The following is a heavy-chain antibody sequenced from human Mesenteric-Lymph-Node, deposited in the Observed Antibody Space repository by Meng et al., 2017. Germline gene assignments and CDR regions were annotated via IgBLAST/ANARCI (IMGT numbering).Heavy chain of an antibody. CDR3: ASQVSSGEKMDAFDM. CDR1: GYSLSTYW. CDR2: IYPGDSDT. J-gene: IGHJ3*02. V-gene: IGHV5-51*01. D-gene: IGHD6-19*01. Sequence: GESLKISCKSSGYSLSTYWIAWVRQMPGKGLEWMGIIYPGDSDTTYSPSFKGQVTISVDRSITTAYLQWSSLEASDTAMYYCASQVSSGEKMDAFDMWGQGTMVTVSS.